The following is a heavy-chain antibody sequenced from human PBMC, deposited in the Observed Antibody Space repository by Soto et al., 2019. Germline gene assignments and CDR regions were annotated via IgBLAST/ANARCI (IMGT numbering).Heavy chain of an antibody. Sequence: GSLRLSCSASGFTFSSYAMSWVRQAPGKGLEWVSAISGSGGSTYYADSVKGRFTISRDNSKNTLYLQMNSLRAEDTAVYYCAKTLEVAGTWYYFDYWGQGTLVTVS. V-gene: IGHV3-23*01. CDR2: ISGSGGST. CDR3: AKTLEVAGTWYYFDY. D-gene: IGHD6-19*01. CDR1: GFTFSSYA. J-gene: IGHJ4*02.